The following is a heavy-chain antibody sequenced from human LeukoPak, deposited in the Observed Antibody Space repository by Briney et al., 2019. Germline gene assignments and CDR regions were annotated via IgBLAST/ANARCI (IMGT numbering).Heavy chain of an antibody. J-gene: IGHJ4*02. V-gene: IGHV3-64*01. CDR3: ARGSLIGYSSSWYGAHFDY. CDR2: ISGNGDST. CDR1: GFTFSSYG. D-gene: IGHD6-13*01. Sequence: PGGSLRLSCAASGFTFSSYGMHWVRQAPGKGLEYVSAISGNGDSTYYANSVKGRFTISRDNSKNTLFLQMGSLRADDMAAYYCARGSLIGYSSSWYGAHFDYWGQGTLVTVSS.